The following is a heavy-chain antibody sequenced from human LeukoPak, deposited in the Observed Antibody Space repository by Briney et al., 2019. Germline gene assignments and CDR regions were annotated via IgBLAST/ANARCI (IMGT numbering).Heavy chain of an antibody. V-gene: IGHV1-2*02. Sequence: ASVKVSCKTSGLTFSGYFIHWVRQAPGQGLEWMGWINPNSGGTNYAQKFQGRVTMTRDTSISTAYMELSRLRSDDTAVYYCARGKVVAGFFDYWGQGNLVTVSS. CDR1: GLTFSGYF. CDR3: ARGKVVAGFFDY. CDR2: INPNSGGT. D-gene: IGHD6-19*01. J-gene: IGHJ4*02.